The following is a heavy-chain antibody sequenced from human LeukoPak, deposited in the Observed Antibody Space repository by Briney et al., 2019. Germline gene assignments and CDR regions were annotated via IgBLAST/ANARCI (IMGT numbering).Heavy chain of an antibody. Sequence: PGESLGLSCAASGFTFSSYSMNWVRQVPGEGLVWVSRIKDDGTWTNDADSVKGRFTISRDNAKNTLYLQMNNLRVEDTAVYFCVRGVGGSSYFDSWGQGALVTVSS. CDR1: GFTFSSYS. CDR2: IKDDGTWT. V-gene: IGHV3-74*01. J-gene: IGHJ4*02. D-gene: IGHD3-16*01. CDR3: VRGVGGSSYFDS.